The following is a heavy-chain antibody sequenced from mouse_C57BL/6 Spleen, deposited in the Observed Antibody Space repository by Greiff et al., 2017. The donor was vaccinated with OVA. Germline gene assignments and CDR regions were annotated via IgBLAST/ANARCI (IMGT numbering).Heavy chain of an antibody. CDR3: ARRAGTKAFHFDY. J-gene: IGHJ2*01. CDR2: INPNNGGT. V-gene: IGHV1-18*01. CDR1: GYTFTDYN. D-gene: IGHD3-3*01. Sequence: VQLQQSGPELVKPGASVKIPCKASGYTFTDYNMDWVKQSHGKSLEWIGDINPNNGGTIYNQKFKGKATLTVDKSSSTAYMELRSLTSEDTAVYYCARRAGTKAFHFDYWGQGTTLTVSS.